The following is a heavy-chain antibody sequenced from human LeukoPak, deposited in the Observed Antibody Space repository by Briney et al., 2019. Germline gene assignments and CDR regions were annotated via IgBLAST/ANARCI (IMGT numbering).Heavy chain of an antibody. V-gene: IGHV4-39*01. CDR3: ASTWIQLWFFDY. CDR2: IYYSGST. Sequence: PSETLSLTCTVSGGSISSSSNYWGWIRQPPGKGLEWIGSIYYSGSTYYNPSLKSRVTISVDTSKNQFSLKLSSVTAADTAVYYCASTWIQLWFFDYWGQGTLVTVSS. D-gene: IGHD5-18*01. J-gene: IGHJ4*02. CDR1: GGSISSSSNY.